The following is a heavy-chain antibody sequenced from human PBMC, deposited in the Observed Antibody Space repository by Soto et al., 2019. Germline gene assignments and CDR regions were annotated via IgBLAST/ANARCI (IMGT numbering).Heavy chain of an antibody. V-gene: IGHV4-34*01. CDR1: GGSLSGYY. CDR2: INHSGST. Sequence: PSETLSLTCAVYGGSLSGYYWSWIRQPPGKGLEWIGEINHSGSTNYNPSLKSRVTISVDTSKNQFSLKLSSVTAADTAVYYCARGPIVVVVAATYYYYYGMDVWGQGTTVTVSS. CDR3: ARGPIVVVVAATYYYYYGMDV. J-gene: IGHJ6*02. D-gene: IGHD2-15*01.